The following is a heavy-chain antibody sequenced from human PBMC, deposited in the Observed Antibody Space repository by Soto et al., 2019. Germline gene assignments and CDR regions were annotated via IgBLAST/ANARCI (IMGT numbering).Heavy chain of an antibody. CDR2: INHSGST. D-gene: IGHD5-18*01. CDR3: ARGQIDRRIQRPYPRNYYYYGMDV. Sequence: QVQLQQWGAGLLKPSETLSLTCAVYGGSFSGYYWSWIRQPPGKGLEWIGEINHSGSTNYNPSLKSRVTRSVDTPKNQCSLKLSSVTAADTAVYYCARGQIDRRIQRPYPRNYYYYGMDVWGQGTTVTVS. V-gene: IGHV4-34*01. J-gene: IGHJ6*02. CDR1: GGSFSGYY.